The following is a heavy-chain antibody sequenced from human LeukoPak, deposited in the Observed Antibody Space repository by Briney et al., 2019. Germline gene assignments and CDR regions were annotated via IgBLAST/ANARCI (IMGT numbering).Heavy chain of an antibody. Sequence: PGGSLRLSCAASGFTFSSYSMNWVRQAPGKGLEWVSSISSSSSYIYYADSVKGRFTISRDNAKNSLYLQMNSLRAEDTAVYYCARSRLLYSGSYWYFDYWGQGTLVTVSS. CDR1: GFTFSSYS. J-gene: IGHJ4*02. CDR3: ARSRLLYSGSYWYFDY. D-gene: IGHD1-26*01. V-gene: IGHV3-21*01. CDR2: ISSSSSYI.